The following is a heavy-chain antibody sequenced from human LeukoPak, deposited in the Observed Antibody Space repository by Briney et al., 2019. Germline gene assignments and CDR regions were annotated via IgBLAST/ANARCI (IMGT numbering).Heavy chain of an antibody. D-gene: IGHD3-22*01. V-gene: IGHV4-31*03. CDR3: ASSAYYDSSGYYYFDY. J-gene: IGHJ4*02. CDR1: GGSISSGGYY. Sequence: SETLSLTCTVSGGSISSGGYYWSWIRQHPGKGLEWIGYIYYSGSTYYNPSLKSRVTISVDTSKNQFSLKLSSVTAAGTAVYYCASSAYYDSSGYYYFDYWGQGTLVTVSS. CDR2: IYYSGST.